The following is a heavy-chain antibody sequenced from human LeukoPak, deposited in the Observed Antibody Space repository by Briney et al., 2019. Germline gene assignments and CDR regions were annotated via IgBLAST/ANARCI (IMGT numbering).Heavy chain of an antibody. CDR3: AKAIVVPAAIRYFDY. D-gene: IGHD2-2*01. V-gene: IGHV3-23*01. J-gene: IGHJ4*02. Sequence: GGSLRLSCAASGFTFSSYAMSWVRQAPGKGLEWVSAISGSGGSTYYADSVKGRFTISRDNSKNTLYLQINSLRAEDTAVYYCAKAIVVPAAIRYFDYWGQGTLVTVSS. CDR2: ISGSGGST. CDR1: GFTFSSYA.